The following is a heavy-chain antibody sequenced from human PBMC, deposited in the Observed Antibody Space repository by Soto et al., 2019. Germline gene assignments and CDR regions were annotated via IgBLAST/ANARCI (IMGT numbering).Heavy chain of an antibody. J-gene: IGHJ6*02. D-gene: IGHD3-10*01. CDR1: GFTFSNFA. CDR2: IGGRDGTI. Sequence: GSLMLSCTASGFTFSNFAMSLVRQAPGKGLEWVAYIGGRDGTILYADSVKGRFAISRDDPKNTLYLQANSLRGEDTAVYYCARGSYCVTASCLLPNYYFAMDVWGRGTTVTVSS. V-gene: IGHV3-23*01. CDR3: ARGSYCVTASCLLPNYYFAMDV.